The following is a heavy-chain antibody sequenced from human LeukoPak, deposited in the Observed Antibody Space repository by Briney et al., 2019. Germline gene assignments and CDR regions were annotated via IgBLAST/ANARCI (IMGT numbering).Heavy chain of an antibody. CDR2: INPNSGGT. J-gene: IGHJ5*02. V-gene: IGHV1-2*02. Sequence: PEASVKVSCKASGYTFTDYYMHWVRQAPGQGLEWMGWINPNSGGTNYAQNFQGRVTMTRDTPISTAFLELSSLRSDDTAVYYCARGSTRDSSGWYGPGKWFDPWGQGTLVTVSS. D-gene: IGHD6-19*01. CDR3: ARGSTRDSSGWYGPGKWFDP. CDR1: GYTFTDYY.